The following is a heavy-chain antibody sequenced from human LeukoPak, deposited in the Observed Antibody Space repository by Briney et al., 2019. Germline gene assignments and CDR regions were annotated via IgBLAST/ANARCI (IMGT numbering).Heavy chain of an antibody. CDR2: INWNGGMT. CDR1: GFTFDDYG. J-gene: IGHJ5*02. Sequence: PGGSLRLSCAASGFTFDDYGMSWVRQGPGKGLEWVSGINWNGGMTAYADSVKGRFTISRDNAKNTLYLQMNSLRAEDTAVYYCARDLGYSQFDPWGQGTLVTISS. CDR3: ARDLGYSQFDP. V-gene: IGHV3-20*04. D-gene: IGHD6-13*01.